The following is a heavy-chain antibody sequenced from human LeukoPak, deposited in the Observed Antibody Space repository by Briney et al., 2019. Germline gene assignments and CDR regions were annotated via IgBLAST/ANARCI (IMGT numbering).Heavy chain of an antibody. J-gene: IGHJ5*02. Sequence: PSETLSLTCTVSGGSISSSSYYWGWIRQPPGKGLEWIGSIYYSGSTYYNPSLKSRVTISVDTSKNQFSLKLSSVTAADTAVYYCARAIRVEQQLVWFDPWGQGTLVTVSS. CDR3: ARAIRVEQQLVWFDP. CDR1: GGSISSSSYY. V-gene: IGHV4-39*07. CDR2: IYYSGST. D-gene: IGHD6-13*01.